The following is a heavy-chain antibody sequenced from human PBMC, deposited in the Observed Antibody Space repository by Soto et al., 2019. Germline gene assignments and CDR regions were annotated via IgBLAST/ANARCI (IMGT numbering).Heavy chain of an antibody. Sequence: PSETLSLTCSVSGGSISSGNYWGWIRQPPGKGLEWIGSIHYSGSTYYNSSLKSRVTISVDTSKNQFSLKLGSVTAADTAVYFCERHSIWLLLPAYWGQGTLVTVSS. CDR1: GGSISSGNY. J-gene: IGHJ4*02. D-gene: IGHD3-22*01. CDR3: ERHSIWLLLPAY. CDR2: IHYSGST. V-gene: IGHV4-39*01.